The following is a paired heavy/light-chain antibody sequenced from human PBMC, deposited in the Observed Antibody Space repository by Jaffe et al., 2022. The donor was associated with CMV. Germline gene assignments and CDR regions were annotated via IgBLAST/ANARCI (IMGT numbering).Heavy chain of an antibody. Sequence: EVQLVESGGGLFQPGGSLRLSCAASGFTFNTYWMSWVRQAPGKGLEFVANIKEDGSQKNYVDSVKGRFTISRDNAKNLLYLQMNILRAEDTAVYYCARDPGRSAFDIWGQGTMVIVSS. CDR3: ARDPGRSAFDI. CDR1: GFTFNTYW. CDR2: IKEDGSQK. J-gene: IGHJ3*02. V-gene: IGHV3-7*01.
Light chain of an antibody. CDR2: KVS. J-gene: IGKJ1*01. CDR1: QSLLHSNGNTY. CDR3: MQGTHWPT. Sequence: DVVMTQSPLSLPVTLGQPASISCRSSQSLLHSNGNTYLNWFQQRPGQSPRRLIYKVSNRDSGVPDRFSGSGSGTDFTLKISRVEAEDVGVYYCMQGTHWPTFGQGTKVEIK. V-gene: IGKV2-30*02.